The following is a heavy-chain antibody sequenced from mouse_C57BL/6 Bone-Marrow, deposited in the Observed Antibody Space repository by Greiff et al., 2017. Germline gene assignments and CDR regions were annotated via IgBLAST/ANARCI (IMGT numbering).Heavy chain of an antibody. Sequence: VQLQQSGAELVRPGASVKLSCTASGFNIKDDYMHWVKQRPEQGLEWIGWLDPENGDTEYASKFQGKATITADTSSNTAYLQLSSLTSEDTAVYYCTGGYYDYFDYWGQGTTLTVSS. CDR3: TGGYYDYFDY. D-gene: IGHD2-3*01. CDR2: LDPENGDT. CDR1: GFNIKDDY. V-gene: IGHV14-4*01. J-gene: IGHJ2*01.